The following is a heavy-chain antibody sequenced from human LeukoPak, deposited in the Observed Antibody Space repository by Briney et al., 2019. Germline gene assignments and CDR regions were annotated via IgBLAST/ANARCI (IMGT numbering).Heavy chain of an antibody. J-gene: IGHJ5*02. V-gene: IGHV3-74*01. CDR1: GFTFSSYW. CDR3: ARPTTEGSSCYWWFDP. Sequence: GGSLTLTCAASGFTFSSYWMHWVRQPPGKGLVWVSRINNDGSSTSNPDSVKGGSIYSSDNAKNTSYLQRNSLRAEDTAVFYCARPTTEGSSCYWWFDPWGQGTLVTVSS. D-gene: IGHD6-13*01. CDR2: INNDGSST.